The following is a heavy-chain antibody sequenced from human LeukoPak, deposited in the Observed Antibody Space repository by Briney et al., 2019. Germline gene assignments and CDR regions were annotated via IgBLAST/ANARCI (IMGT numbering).Heavy chain of an antibody. CDR3: ASDDSYAFDI. D-gene: IGHD2-21*01. J-gene: IGHJ3*02. Sequence: GVSLRPSCAASGFTFSSRWMHWVRQAPGKGLVWVSHVNSDESSTNYADSVKGRFTISRDNTKNTLYLQMNSLRAEDTAVYYCASDDSYAFDIWGQGTMVTVSS. CDR2: VNSDESST. V-gene: IGHV3-74*01. CDR1: GFTFSSRW.